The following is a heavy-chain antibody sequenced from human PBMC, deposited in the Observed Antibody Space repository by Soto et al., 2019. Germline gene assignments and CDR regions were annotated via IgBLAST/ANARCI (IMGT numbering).Heavy chain of an antibody. CDR3: SRFIMVGGWFDPNYYHGMDV. V-gene: IGHV1-18*01. D-gene: IGHD6-19*01. CDR2: ISGYNGNT. CDR1: GYTFSNYG. Sequence: QVQLVQSGAEVKKPGASVTVSCKTSGYTFSNYGINWVRQAPGQGLEWMGWISGYNGNTNYAQTVQGRATMTTDTSKGTVYMELRSLKSDDTAIYYCSRFIMVGGWFDPNYYHGMDVWGQGTTVTVSS. J-gene: IGHJ6*02.